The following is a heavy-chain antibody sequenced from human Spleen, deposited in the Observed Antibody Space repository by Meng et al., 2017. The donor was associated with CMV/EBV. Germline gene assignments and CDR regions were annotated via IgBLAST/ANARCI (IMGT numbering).Heavy chain of an antibody. CDR2: IIPIFGTA. CDR1: GGTFRSYA. Sequence: SVKVSCKTSGGTFRSYAITWVRQAPGQGLEWMGGIIPIFGTANYAQKFQGRVTITTDESTSTAYMELSSLRSEDTAVYYCAREVGARWDYWGQGTLVTVSS. D-gene: IGHD1-26*01. CDR3: AREVGARWDY. V-gene: IGHV1-69*05. J-gene: IGHJ4*02.